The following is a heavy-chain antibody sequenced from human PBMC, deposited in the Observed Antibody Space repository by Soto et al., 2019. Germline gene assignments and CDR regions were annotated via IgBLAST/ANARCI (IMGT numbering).Heavy chain of an antibody. D-gene: IGHD6-6*01. CDR1: GFTFSSYA. J-gene: IGHJ6*02. Sequence: EVQVSESGGGLVQPGGSLRLSCAASGFTFSSYAMSWVRQAPGKGLEWVSVISGSGGSTYYADSVKGRFTISRDNSKNTLYLQMNSLRAEDTAVYYCAKDASSSSGLYGMDVWGQGTTVTVSS. CDR2: ISGSGGST. V-gene: IGHV3-23*01. CDR3: AKDASSSSGLYGMDV.